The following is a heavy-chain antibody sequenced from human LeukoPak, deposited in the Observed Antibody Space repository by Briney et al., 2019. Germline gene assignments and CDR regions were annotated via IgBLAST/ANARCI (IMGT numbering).Heavy chain of an antibody. D-gene: IGHD5-12*01. J-gene: IGHJ4*02. V-gene: IGHV3-48*01. CDR1: GFTFSSYS. CDR2: ISTSTTTI. CDR3: AKDRGYSGYVVFDY. Sequence: PGGSLRLSCEASGFTFSSYSMNWVRQAPGKGLEWISYISTSTTTIYYANSVKGRFTISRDNAKKSLYLQMNSLRVEDTAVYYCAKDRGYSGYVVFDYWGQGTLVTVSS.